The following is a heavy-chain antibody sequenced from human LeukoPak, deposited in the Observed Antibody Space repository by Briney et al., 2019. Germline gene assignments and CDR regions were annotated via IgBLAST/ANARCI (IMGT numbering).Heavy chain of an antibody. Sequence: SVKVSCKASGGTFSSYAISWVRQAPGQGLEWMGRITPILGIANYAQKFQGRVTITADKSTSTAYMELSSLRSEDTAVYYCASPDYYDSSGYYDYWGQGTLVTVSS. CDR3: ASPDYYDSSGYYDY. D-gene: IGHD3-22*01. CDR1: GGTFSSYA. CDR2: ITPILGIA. V-gene: IGHV1-69*04. J-gene: IGHJ4*02.